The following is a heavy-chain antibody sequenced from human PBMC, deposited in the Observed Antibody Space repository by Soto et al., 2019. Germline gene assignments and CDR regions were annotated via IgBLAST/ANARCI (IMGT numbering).Heavy chain of an antibody. CDR3: AREGCSSTSCFHRIWFDP. V-gene: IGHV1-69*13. J-gene: IGHJ5*02. CDR2: IIPIFGTA. CDR1: GGTFSSYA. D-gene: IGHD2-2*01. Sequence: GASVKVSCKASGGTFSSYAISWVRQAPGQGLEWMGGIIPIFGTANYAQKFQGSVTITADEATSTAYMERSSLRSEDTAVYYCAREGCSSTSCFHRIWFDPWGQGTLVTVSS.